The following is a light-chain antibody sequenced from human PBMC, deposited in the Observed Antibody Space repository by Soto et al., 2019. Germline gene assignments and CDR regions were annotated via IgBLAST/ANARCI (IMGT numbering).Light chain of an antibody. CDR2: DVS. Sequence: QSVLTQPASVSGSPGQSSTISCTGTSSDVGGYNHVSWYQQHPGKAPKLMIYDVSNRPSGASNRFSGSKSGNTASLTISGLQAEDEADYYCSSYTSSSTLHVFGTGTKVTVL. CDR1: SSDVGGYNH. CDR3: SSYTSSSTLHV. V-gene: IGLV2-14*01. J-gene: IGLJ1*01.